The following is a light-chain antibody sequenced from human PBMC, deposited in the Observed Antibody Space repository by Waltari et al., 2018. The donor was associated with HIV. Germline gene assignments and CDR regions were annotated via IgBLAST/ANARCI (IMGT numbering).Light chain of an antibody. CDR3: QQYYNSPT. V-gene: IGKV3-15*01. J-gene: IGKJ1*01. CDR1: PSVRST. Sequence: IVMAHSPVSLSVSHGERATLPCWASPSVRSTLAWYQQTPGQAPRRLIYGTSARATGVPARFSGSGSGTYFTLTINSLQSDDFAVYYCQQYYNSPTFGQGTKVE. CDR2: GTS.